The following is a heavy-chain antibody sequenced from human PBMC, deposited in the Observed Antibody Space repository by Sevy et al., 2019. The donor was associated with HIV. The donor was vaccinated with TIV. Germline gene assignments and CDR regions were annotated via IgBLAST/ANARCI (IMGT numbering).Heavy chain of an antibody. J-gene: IGHJ4*02. CDR1: GFTFDDYA. CDR2: ISWNSGIV. Sequence: GGSLRLSCAASGFTFDDYAMHWVRQAPGKGLERVSGISWNSGIVKYGDSVKGRFTVSRDNAKNSLYLQMNSLRPEDTAFYYCAKDPLLRPNPPSYFWCQGTLVTVSS. V-gene: IGHV3-9*01. CDR3: AKDPLLRPNPPSYF. D-gene: IGHD3-10*01.